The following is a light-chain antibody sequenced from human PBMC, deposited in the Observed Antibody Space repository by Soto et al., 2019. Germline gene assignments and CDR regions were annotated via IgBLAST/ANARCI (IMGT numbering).Light chain of an antibody. CDR3: SSYTTISSLV. CDR1: SSDVGGYNY. Sequence: QSALTQPRSVSGSPGQSVTISCTGTSSDVGGYNYVSWYQQHPGKAPKVMIYEVNNRPSGVSNRFFGSKSGNTASLTISGLQAEDEADYYCSSYTTISSLVFGGGTKLTVL. J-gene: IGLJ2*01. CDR2: EVN. V-gene: IGLV2-14*01.